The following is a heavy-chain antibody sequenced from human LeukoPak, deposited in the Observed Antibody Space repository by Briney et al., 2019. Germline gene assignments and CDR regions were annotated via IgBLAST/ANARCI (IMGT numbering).Heavy chain of an antibody. CDR3: ASSSWSSEYFHY. Sequence: PGGSLRLSCAASGFTFSSYILNWVRQAPGKGLEWVSVFYSGGSTRYADSVKGRFTISRDNSKNTLYLQLNSLRAEDTAVYFCASSSWSSEYFHYWGQGTLVTVSS. J-gene: IGHJ1*01. CDR1: GFTFSSYI. D-gene: IGHD6-13*01. V-gene: IGHV3-66*01. CDR2: FYSGGST.